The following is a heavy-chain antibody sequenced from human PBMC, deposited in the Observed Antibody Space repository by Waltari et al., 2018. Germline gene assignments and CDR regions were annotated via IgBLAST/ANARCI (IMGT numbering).Heavy chain of an antibody. Sequence: QVQLVQSGAEVKKPGSSVKVSCKASGGTFSSYAISWVRQAPGQGLEWMGGIIPILGIGNYAQKFQGRVTITADESTSTAYMELSSLRSEDTAVYYCARDEYIYDFWSGYQDWGQGTLVTVSS. CDR1: GGTFSSYA. D-gene: IGHD3-3*01. CDR2: IIPILGIG. V-gene: IGHV1-69*04. J-gene: IGHJ4*02. CDR3: ARDEYIYDFWSGYQD.